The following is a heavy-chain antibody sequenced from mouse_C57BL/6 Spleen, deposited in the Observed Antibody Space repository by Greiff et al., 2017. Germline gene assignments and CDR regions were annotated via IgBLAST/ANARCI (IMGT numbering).Heavy chain of an antibody. CDR1: GYTFTDYE. J-gene: IGHJ1*03. V-gene: IGHV1-15*01. CDR2: IDPETGGT. D-gene: IGHD1-1*01. Sequence: LQESGAELVRPGASVTLSCKASGYTFTDYEMHWVKQTPVHGLEWIGAIDPETGGTAYNQKFKGKAILTADKSSSTAYMELRSLTSEDSAVYYCTNLITTVVDWYFDVWGTGTTVTVSS. CDR3: TNLITTVVDWYFDV.